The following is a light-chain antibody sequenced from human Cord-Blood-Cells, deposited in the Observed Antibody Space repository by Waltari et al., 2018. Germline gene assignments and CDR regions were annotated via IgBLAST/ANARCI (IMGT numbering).Light chain of an antibody. V-gene: IGKV3-11*01. CDR2: DAS. J-gene: IGKJ5*01. CDR1: QSVSSY. Sequence: EIVLTQSPASLSLSPGDRATLSCRASQSVSSYLAWYQPKPGQAPRLLNDDASNRATGIPARFSGRGSGTDVILTISSLEPEDCAVYYCQQRSNWPPITFGQGTRLEIK. CDR3: QQRSNWPPIT.